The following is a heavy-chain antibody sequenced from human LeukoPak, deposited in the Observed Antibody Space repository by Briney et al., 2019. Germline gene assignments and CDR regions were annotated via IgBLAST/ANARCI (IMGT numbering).Heavy chain of an antibody. CDR2: ISSSSSTI. Sequence: GGSLRLSCAASGFTFSSYSINWVRQAPGNGLEWVSYISSSSSTIFYADSVKGRFTISRDNAKSSLYLQMNSLRAEDTAIYYCARDLGISSRPDYWGQGTLVTVSS. V-gene: IGHV3-48*04. J-gene: IGHJ4*02. D-gene: IGHD6-6*01. CDR1: GFTFSSYS. CDR3: ARDLGISSRPDY.